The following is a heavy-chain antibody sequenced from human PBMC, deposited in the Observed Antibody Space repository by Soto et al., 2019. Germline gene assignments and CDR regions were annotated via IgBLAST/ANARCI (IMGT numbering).Heavy chain of an antibody. J-gene: IGHJ6*02. V-gene: IGHV3-74*01. CDR2: INSDGSST. CDR1: VFTFSSYW. CDR3: ARDRKPVFGVAIPRMDV. Sequence: GGSLRLSCAASVFTFSSYWMHWVRQAPGKGLAWVSRINSDGSSTSYADSVKGRFTISRDNAKNTLYLQMNSLRAEDTAVYYCARDRKPVFGVAIPRMDVWGQGTTVTVSS. D-gene: IGHD3-3*01.